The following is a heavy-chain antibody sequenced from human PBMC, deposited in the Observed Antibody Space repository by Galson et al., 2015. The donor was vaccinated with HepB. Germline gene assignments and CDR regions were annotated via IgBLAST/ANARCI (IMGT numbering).Heavy chain of an antibody. J-gene: IGHJ4*02. CDR1: GFNFSNYG. CDR2: IWYDGANK. Sequence: SLRLSCAVSGFNFSNYGMHWVRQAPGKGLEWVSIIWYDGANKYYADSVKGRVTISRDNSKNTVYLQMNFLRAEDTATYYCARDLQFGSGTYYPYFWGQGTLVIVSS. D-gene: IGHD3-10*01. V-gene: IGHV3-33*01. CDR3: ARDLQFGSGTYYPYF.